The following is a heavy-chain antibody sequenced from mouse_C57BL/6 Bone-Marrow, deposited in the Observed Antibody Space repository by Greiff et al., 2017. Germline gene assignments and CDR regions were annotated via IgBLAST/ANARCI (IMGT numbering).Heavy chain of an antibody. V-gene: IGHV1-82*01. J-gene: IGHJ4*01. D-gene: IGHD1-2*01. Sequence: QVHVKQSGPELVKPGASVKISCKASGYAFSSSWMNWVKQRPGKGLEWIGRIYPGDGDTNYNGKFKGKATLTADKSSSTAYMQLSSLTSEDSAVYFCARDLPITTAYAMDYWGQGTSVTVSS. CDR1: GYAFSSSW. CDR2: IYPGDGDT. CDR3: ARDLPITTAYAMDY.